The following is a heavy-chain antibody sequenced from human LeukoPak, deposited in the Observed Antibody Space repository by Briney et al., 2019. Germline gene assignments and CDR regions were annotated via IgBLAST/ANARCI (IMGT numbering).Heavy chain of an antibody. CDR1: GYTFTSYY. D-gene: IGHD3-10*01. V-gene: IGHV1-46*01. CDR2: INPSGGST. CDR3: ARGGPTMVRGVITYYYYYMDV. Sequence: ASVKVSCKASGYTFTSYYMHWVRQAPGQGLEWMGIINPSGGSTSYAQKFQGRVTMTRDTSTSTVYMELSSLRSEDTAVYYCARGGPTMVRGVITYYYYYMDVWGKGTTVTISS. J-gene: IGHJ6*03.